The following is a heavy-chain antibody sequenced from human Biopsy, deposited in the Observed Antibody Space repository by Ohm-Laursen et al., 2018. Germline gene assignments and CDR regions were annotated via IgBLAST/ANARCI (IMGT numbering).Heavy chain of an antibody. D-gene: IGHD3-3*01. Sequence: SETLSLTCTVSGDSISIYYWSWIRQPPGKGLEWIGNFYYSGSTNYNPSLKSRITMSLDRSKSQVSLRMNSVTAADTAVYYCARLSTLFGVADFTDDWGQGTLVTVSS. CDR2: FYYSGST. CDR1: GDSISIYY. J-gene: IGHJ4*02. V-gene: IGHV4-59*08. CDR3: ARLSTLFGVADFTDD.